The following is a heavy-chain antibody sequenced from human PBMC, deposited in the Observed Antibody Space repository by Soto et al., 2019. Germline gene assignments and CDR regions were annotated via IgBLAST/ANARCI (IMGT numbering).Heavy chain of an antibody. CDR2: IYYSGST. CDR3: ARDDSSSWGWFDP. V-gene: IGHV4-59*01. CDR1: GGSISSYY. Sequence: PSETLSLTCTVSGGSISSYYWSWIRPPPGKGLEWIGYIYYSGSTNYNPSLKSRVTISVDTSKNQFSLKLSSVTAADTAVYYCARDDSSSWGWFDPWGQGTLVTVSS. J-gene: IGHJ5*02. D-gene: IGHD6-13*01.